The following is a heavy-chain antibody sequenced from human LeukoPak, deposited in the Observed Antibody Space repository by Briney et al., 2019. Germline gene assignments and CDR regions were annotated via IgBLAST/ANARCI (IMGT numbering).Heavy chain of an antibody. V-gene: IGHV1-18*01. CDR3: ARESFRGDAFDI. CDR2: ISAYNGNT. J-gene: IGHJ3*02. CDR1: GYTFTSYG. Sequence: ASVKVSCKASGYTFTSYGIGWVRQAPGQGLEWMGWISAYNGNTNYAQKLQGRVTMTTDTSTSTAYMELRSLRSDDTAVYYCARESFRGDAFDIWGQGTMVTVSS.